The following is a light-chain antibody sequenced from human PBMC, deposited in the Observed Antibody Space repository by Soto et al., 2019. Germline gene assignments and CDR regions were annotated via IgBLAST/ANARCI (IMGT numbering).Light chain of an antibody. CDR2: AAS. Sequence: DIQMTQSPSSLPASVGDRVTLTCRASQSISTYLNWYQQKPGKAPKLLIYAASSLQSGVPSRLSGSGSGTDFTLTIISLKPEDFATYYCQQIYTIPYTFGQGTKLEIK. CDR1: QSISTY. J-gene: IGKJ2*01. V-gene: IGKV1-39*01. CDR3: QQIYTIPYT.